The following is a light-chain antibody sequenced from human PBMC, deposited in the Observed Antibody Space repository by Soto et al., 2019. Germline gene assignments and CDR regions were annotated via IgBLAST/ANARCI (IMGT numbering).Light chain of an antibody. Sequence: DIQMTQSPSTLSASVGDTVTITCRASQSISSWLAWYQQKPGKAPKLLIYKASSLESGVPSRFSGSGSGTEFTLTISSMHPDDFATYYCQQYNSYSRTFGQGTRVEIK. CDR3: QQYNSYSRT. CDR2: KAS. V-gene: IGKV1-5*03. CDR1: QSISSW. J-gene: IGKJ1*01.